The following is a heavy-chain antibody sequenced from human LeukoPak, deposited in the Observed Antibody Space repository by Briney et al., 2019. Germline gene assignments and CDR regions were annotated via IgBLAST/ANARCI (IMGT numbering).Heavy chain of an antibody. D-gene: IGHD1-26*01. CDR1: GGSISSYY. CDR2: IYTSGST. CDR3: ARGGSYSYYYYMDV. V-gene: IGHV4-4*07. Sequence: PSETLSLTCTVSGGSISSYYWSWIRQPAGKGLEWIGRIYTSGSTNYNPSLKSRVTMSVDTSKDQFSLKLSSVTAADTAVYYCARGGSYSYYYYMDVWGKGTTVTVSS. J-gene: IGHJ6*03.